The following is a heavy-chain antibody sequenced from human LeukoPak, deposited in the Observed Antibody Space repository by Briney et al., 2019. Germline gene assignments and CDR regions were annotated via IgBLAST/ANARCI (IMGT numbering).Heavy chain of an antibody. Sequence: PGRSLRLSCAASGFTFRSYAMNWVRQAPGKGLEWVSGISGSGGSTYYADSVKGRFTISRHNSKNTLYLQMNSLRAEDTAVYYCARAPEWLIFDYWGQGTLVTVSS. J-gene: IGHJ4*02. CDR1: GFTFRSYA. V-gene: IGHV3-23*01. CDR3: ARAPEWLIFDY. D-gene: IGHD6-19*01. CDR2: ISGSGGST.